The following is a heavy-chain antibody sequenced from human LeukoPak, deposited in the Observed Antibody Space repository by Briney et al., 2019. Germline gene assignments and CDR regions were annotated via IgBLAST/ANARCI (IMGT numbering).Heavy chain of an antibody. V-gene: IGHV1-3*01. CDR3: ARARPLYRAMVSAEYFQH. CDR2: INAGNGNT. CDR1: GYTLTSYA. J-gene: IGHJ1*01. D-gene: IGHD5-18*01. Sequence: ASVKVSCKASGYTLTSYAMHWVRQAPGQRLEWMGWINAGNGNTKYSQKFQGRVTITRDTSASTAYMELSSLRSEDTAVYYCARARPLYRAMVSAEYFQHWGQGTLVTVSS.